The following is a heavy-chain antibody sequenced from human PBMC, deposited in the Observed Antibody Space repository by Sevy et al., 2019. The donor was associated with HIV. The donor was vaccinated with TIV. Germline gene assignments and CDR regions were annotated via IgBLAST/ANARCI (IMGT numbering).Heavy chain of an antibody. CDR3: ARVDTVTNPDAFDI. J-gene: IGHJ3*02. CDR1: GGSISSYY. CDR2: IYYSGST. D-gene: IGHD4-17*01. Sequence: SETLSLTCTVSGGSISSYYWSWIRQPPGKGLEWIGYIYYSGSTNYNPSLKSRVTISVDTSKNQFSLKLSSVTAADTAVYYCARVDTVTNPDAFDIWGQGTMVTVSS. V-gene: IGHV4-59*01.